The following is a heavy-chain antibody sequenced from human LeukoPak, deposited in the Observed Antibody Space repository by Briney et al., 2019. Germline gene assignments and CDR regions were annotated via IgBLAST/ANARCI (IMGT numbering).Heavy chain of an antibody. CDR1: GFTSSSYS. CDR3: ARDGSGAHHFDY. D-gene: IGHD3-10*01. Sequence: GGSLRLSCAASGFTSSSYSMNWVRQAPGKGLEWVSSISSSSSYIYYADSVKGRFTISGDNAKNSLYLQMNSLRAEDTAVYYCARDGSGAHHFDYWGQGTLVTVSS. J-gene: IGHJ4*02. V-gene: IGHV3-21*01. CDR2: ISSSSSYI.